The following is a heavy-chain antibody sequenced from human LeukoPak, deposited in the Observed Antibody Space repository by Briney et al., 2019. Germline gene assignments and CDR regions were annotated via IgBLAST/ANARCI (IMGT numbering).Heavy chain of an antibody. D-gene: IGHD3-3*01. CDR3: ARDAERITIFGVATDAFDI. CDR2: ISAYNGNT. V-gene: IGHV1-18*01. J-gene: IGHJ3*02. Sequence: GASVKVSCKASGYTFTSYGISWVRQATGQGLEWMGWISAYNGNTNYAQKLQGRVTMTTDTSTSTAYMELRSLRSDDTAVHYCARDAERITIFGVATDAFDIWGQGTMVTVSS. CDR1: GYTFTSYG.